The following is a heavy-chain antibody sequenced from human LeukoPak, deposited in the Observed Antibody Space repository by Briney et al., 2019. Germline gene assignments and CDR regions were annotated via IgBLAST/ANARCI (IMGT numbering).Heavy chain of an antibody. CDR1: GGSISSYY. J-gene: IGHJ4*02. V-gene: IGHV4-59*08. CDR3: ARLLYFGSGSYYYFDY. D-gene: IGHD3-10*01. Sequence: SETLSLTCTVSGGSISSYYWSWIRQPPGKGLEWIGYIYYSGSTNYNPSLKSRVTISVDTSKNQFSLKLTSVTAADTAVYYCARLLYFGSGSYYYFDYWGQGTLVTVSS. CDR2: IYYSGST.